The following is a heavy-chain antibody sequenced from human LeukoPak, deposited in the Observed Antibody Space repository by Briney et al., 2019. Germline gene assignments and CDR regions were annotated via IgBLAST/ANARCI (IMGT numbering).Heavy chain of an antibody. CDR1: GGSISSGGYY. CDR2: IYRSGST. D-gene: IGHD2-21*01. Sequence: SQTLSLTCTVSGGSISSGGYYWSWIRQPPGKGLEWIGYIYRSGSTYYNPSLKSRVTISVDRSKNQFSLKLSSVTAADTAVYYCAREGGDMPDVDIWGQGTMVTVSS. J-gene: IGHJ3*02. CDR3: AREGGDMPDVDI. V-gene: IGHV4-30-2*01.